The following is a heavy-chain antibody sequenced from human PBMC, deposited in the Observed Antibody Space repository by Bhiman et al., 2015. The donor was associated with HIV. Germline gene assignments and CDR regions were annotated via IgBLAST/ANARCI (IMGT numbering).Heavy chain of an antibody. Sequence: QVQLVESGGGLVKPGGSLRLSCAASGFTFSDFYMSWIRQAPGKGLEWVSYVSGGGNTIYYADSVEGRFTISRDNAKNSLYLQMNSLRAEDTAVYYCARGMLMVRGVSDSWGQGTLVTVSS. J-gene: IGHJ4*02. CDR1: GFTFSDFY. D-gene: IGHD3-10*01. V-gene: IGHV3-11*04. CDR2: VSGGGNTI. CDR3: ARGMLMVRGVSDS.